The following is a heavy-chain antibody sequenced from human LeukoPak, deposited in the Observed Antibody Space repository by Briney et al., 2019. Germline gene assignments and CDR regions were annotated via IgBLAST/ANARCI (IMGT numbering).Heavy chain of an antibody. J-gene: IGHJ4*02. V-gene: IGHV1-69*05. CDR2: NLPIFGTA. CDR3: APSGTMVRGVHFDY. D-gene: IGHD3-10*01. Sequence: GPSVKVSCKASGGTFSSYAISWVRHAPGQGLEWMGGNLPIFGTANYAQKFQGRVTITTDESTSTAYMELSSLRSEDTAVYYCAPSGTMVRGVHFDYWGQGTLVTVSS. CDR1: GGTFSSYA.